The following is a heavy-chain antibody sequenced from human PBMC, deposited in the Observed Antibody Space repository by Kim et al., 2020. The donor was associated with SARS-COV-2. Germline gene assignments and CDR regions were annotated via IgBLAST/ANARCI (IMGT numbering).Heavy chain of an antibody. D-gene: IGHD1-26*01. CDR3: ARGRGGSYYDAFDI. CDR2: ISYDGSNK. Sequence: GGSLRLSCAASGFTFSSYAMHWVRQAPGKGLEWVAVISYDGSNKYYADSVKGRFTISRDNSKNTLYLQMNSLRAEDTAVYYCARGRGGSYYDAFDIWGQ. J-gene: IGHJ3*02. V-gene: IGHV3-30-3*01. CDR1: GFTFSSYA.